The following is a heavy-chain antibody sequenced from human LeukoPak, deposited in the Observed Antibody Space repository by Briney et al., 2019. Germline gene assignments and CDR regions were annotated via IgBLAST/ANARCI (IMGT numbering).Heavy chain of an antibody. Sequence: GGSLRLSCAASGFTFSSYSMNWVRQAPGKGLEWVSSISSSSSYIYYADSVKGRFTISRDNSKNTLYLQMNSLRAEGTAVYYCAKVGRWLQFSSLFDYWGQGTLVTVSS. V-gene: IGHV3-21*04. CDR2: ISSSSSYI. CDR3: AKVGRWLQFSSLFDY. J-gene: IGHJ4*02. CDR1: GFTFSSYS. D-gene: IGHD5-24*01.